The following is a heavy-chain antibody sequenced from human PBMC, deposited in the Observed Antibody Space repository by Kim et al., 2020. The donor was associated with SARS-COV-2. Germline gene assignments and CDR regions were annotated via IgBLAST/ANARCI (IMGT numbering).Heavy chain of an antibody. Sequence: YKTSLKSRERISVDTTKNQFSLKLSYVNAADTAVYYCARGYSRSWYYCDYWGKGTLVTVSS. J-gene: IGHJ4*02. CDR3: ARGYSRSWYYCDY. D-gene: IGHD6-13*01. V-gene: IGHV4-59*09.